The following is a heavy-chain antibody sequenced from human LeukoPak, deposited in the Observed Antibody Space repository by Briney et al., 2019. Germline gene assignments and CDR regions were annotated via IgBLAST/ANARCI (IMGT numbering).Heavy chain of an antibody. V-gene: IGHV3-74*01. CDR1: GFTFSRYW. D-gene: IGHD3-10*01. Sequence: GGSLRLSCAASGFTFSRYWMHWVRQAPGQGLVWVSRINSHGSSTNYADSVKGRFTISRDNSKNTLYLQMNSLRAEDTAVYYCAKGPEKYYYGSGSYYNDYYYYYMDVWGKGTTVTISS. CDR3: AKGPEKYYYGSGSYYNDYYYYYMDV. J-gene: IGHJ6*03. CDR2: INSHGSST.